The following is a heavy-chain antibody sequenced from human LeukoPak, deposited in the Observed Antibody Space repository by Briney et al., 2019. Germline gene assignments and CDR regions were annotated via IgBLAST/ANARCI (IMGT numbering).Heavy chain of an antibody. CDR1: GLTFSSHG. J-gene: IGHJ4*02. D-gene: IGHD1-26*01. V-gene: IGHV3-33*01. CDR3: ARLRGSFLDS. Sequence: GGSLRLSCAASGLTFSSHGMHWVRQAPGKGLEWVALIWYDGSQKYYADSVKGRFTISRDNSKNTLYLQMNSLRDEDTAVYYCARLRGSFLDSWGQGTLVTVSS. CDR2: IWYDGSQK.